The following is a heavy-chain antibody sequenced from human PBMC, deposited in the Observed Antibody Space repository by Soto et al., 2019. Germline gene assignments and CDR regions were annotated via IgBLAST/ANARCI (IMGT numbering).Heavy chain of an antibody. Sequence: QVQLQESGPGLVKPSQTLSLTCTFSGGSISSGDYYWSWIRQSPGKGLEWIGHIYYRGSTYSNPSLNSRVFILVDTSKNQFSLNLNSVTAADTAVYYCARGLSGDKVDYWGRGTLVTVSS. CDR1: GGSISSGDYY. CDR3: ARGLSGDKVDY. CDR2: IYYRGST. J-gene: IGHJ4*02. D-gene: IGHD7-27*01. V-gene: IGHV4-30-4*01.